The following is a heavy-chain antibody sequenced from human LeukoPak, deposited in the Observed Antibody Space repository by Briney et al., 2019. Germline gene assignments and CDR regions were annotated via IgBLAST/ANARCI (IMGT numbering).Heavy chain of an antibody. CDR3: AGERSGSFS. V-gene: IGHV3-33*01. Sequence: GGSLRLSCAASGFTFSSYGMHWVRQAPGKGLEWVAVIWYDGSNKYYADSVKGRFTISRDNSKNTLYLQMNSLRAEDTAVYYCAGERSGSFSWGQGTLVTVSS. J-gene: IGHJ5*02. CDR2: IWYDGSNK. CDR1: GFTFSSYG. D-gene: IGHD1-26*01.